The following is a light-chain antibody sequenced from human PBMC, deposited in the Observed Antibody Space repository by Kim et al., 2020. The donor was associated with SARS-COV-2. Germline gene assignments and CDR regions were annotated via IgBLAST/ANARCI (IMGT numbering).Light chain of an antibody. Sequence: EIVLTQSPGTLSLSPGERATLSCRASQIVSSSYLAWYQQKPGQAPRLLIYGASSRATGIPDRFSGSGSGTDFTLTISRLEPEDFAVYYCQQYGSSPRTFGQGTKLEI. V-gene: IGKV3-20*01. CDR3: QQYGSSPRT. CDR1: QIVSSSY. J-gene: IGKJ2*01. CDR2: GAS.